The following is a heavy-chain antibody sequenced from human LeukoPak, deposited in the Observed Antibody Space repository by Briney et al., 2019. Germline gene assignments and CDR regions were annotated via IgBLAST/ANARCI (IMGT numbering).Heavy chain of an antibody. CDR2: INRNGGST. V-gene: IGHV3-20*04. D-gene: IGHD3-16*02. Sequence: GGSLRLSCAASGFTFDDYGMSWVRQAPGKGLEWVSGINRNGGSTGYADSVKGRFTISRDNAKNSLYLQMNSLRAEDTALYYCARDISLRLGELSFGDDAFDIWGQGTMVTVSS. CDR1: GFTFDDYG. J-gene: IGHJ3*02. CDR3: ARDISLRLGELSFGDDAFDI.